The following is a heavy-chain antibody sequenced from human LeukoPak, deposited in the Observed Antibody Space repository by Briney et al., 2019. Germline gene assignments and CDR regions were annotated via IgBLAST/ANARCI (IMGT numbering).Heavy chain of an antibody. CDR3: ARDLEAMVLFDY. D-gene: IGHD5-18*01. V-gene: IGHV3-30-3*01. Sequence: GGSLRLSCAASGFTFSSYAMHWVRQAPGKGLEWAAVISYDGSNKYYADSVKGRFTISRDNSKNTLYLQMNSLRAEDTAVYYCARDLEAMVLFDYWGQGTLVTVSS. CDR2: ISYDGSNK. CDR1: GFTFSSYA. J-gene: IGHJ4*02.